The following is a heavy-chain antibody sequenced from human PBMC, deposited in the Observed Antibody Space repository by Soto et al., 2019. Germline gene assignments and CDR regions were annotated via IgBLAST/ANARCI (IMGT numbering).Heavy chain of an antibody. CDR2: IIPIFGTA. J-gene: IGHJ3*02. D-gene: IGHD3-9*01. V-gene: IGHV1-69*13. Sequence: SGKVSCKASGGTLSSYAISWVRQAPGQGLEWMGGIIPIFGTANCAQKFQGRVTITADESTSTAYMELSSLRSEDTAVYYCARDLADILTGYYSHDAFDIWGQGTMVTVSS. CDR3: ARDLADILTGYYSHDAFDI. CDR1: GGTLSSYA.